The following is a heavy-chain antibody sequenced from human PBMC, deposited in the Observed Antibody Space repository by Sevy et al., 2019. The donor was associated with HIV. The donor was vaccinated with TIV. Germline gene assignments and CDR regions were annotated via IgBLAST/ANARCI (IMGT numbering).Heavy chain of an antibody. V-gene: IGHV4-59*01. D-gene: IGHD3-10*01. CDR3: ARDFPYGSGSYFDY. Sequence: SETLSLTCAVSGVSISTYDWSWIRQPPGKGLEWIGYIYYSGSTKYNPSLKSRATISEDTSKNQFSLKLSSVTAADTAVYYCARDFPYGSGSYFDYWGQGTLVTVSS. J-gene: IGHJ4*02. CDR1: GVSISTYD. CDR2: IYYSGST.